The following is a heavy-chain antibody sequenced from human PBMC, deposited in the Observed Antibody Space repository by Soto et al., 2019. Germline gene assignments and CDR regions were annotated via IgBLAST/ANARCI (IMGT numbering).Heavy chain of an antibody. D-gene: IGHD3-22*01. Sequence: GESLKISCKGSGYSFTSYWIGWVRQMPGKGLEWMGIIHPGDSDTRYSPSFQGQVTISADKSISTAYLQWSSLKASDTAMYYCARQFDYYDSSGYLNWFDPWGQGTLVTVSS. J-gene: IGHJ5*02. CDR1: GYSFTSYW. CDR3: ARQFDYYDSSGYLNWFDP. CDR2: IHPGDSDT. V-gene: IGHV5-51*01.